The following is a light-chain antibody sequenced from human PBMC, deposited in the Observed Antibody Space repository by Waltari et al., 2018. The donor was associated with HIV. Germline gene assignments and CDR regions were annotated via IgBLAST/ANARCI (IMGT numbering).Light chain of an antibody. J-gene: IGKJ1*01. V-gene: IGKV1-NL1*01. CDR2: ATL. CDR3: QEYYGSPQ. CDR1: QGITNS. Sequence: QMPQSPSSLSASVARRVTITCRASQGITNSLTWYQQTSGNAPTLLLYATLRLESGVPSRFRGSKSRAYCILSISIQQPEDSATYFWQEYYGSPQFGQGTKVEIK.